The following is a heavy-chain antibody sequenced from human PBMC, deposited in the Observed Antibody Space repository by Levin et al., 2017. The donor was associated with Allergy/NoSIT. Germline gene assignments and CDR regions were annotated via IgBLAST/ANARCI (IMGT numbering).Heavy chain of an antibody. Sequence: GESLKISCAASGFTFSSYWMSWVRQAPGKGLEWVANIKQDGSEKYYVDSVKGRFTISRDNAKNSLYLQMNSLRAEDTAVYYCARAGSSSWYVSWFDPWGQGTLVTVSS. D-gene: IGHD6-13*01. CDR2: IKQDGSEK. CDR3: ARAGSSSWYVSWFDP. CDR1: GFTFSSYW. V-gene: IGHV3-7*01. J-gene: IGHJ5*02.